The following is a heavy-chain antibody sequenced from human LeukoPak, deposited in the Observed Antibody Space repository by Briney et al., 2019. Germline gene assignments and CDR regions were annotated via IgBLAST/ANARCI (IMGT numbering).Heavy chain of an antibody. V-gene: IGHV4-34*01. CDR3: ARGPPTDYYDTSGFYYVFDN. Sequence: SETLSLTCAVYGGSFGGSYGSWIRQPPGKGLEWIGEINHSGSTNYNPSLKSQVTISVDTSKNQFSLKLSSVTAADTAVYFCARGPPTDYYDTSGFYYVFDNWGQGTLVTVSS. CDR1: GGSFGGSY. CDR2: INHSGST. D-gene: IGHD3-22*01. J-gene: IGHJ4*02.